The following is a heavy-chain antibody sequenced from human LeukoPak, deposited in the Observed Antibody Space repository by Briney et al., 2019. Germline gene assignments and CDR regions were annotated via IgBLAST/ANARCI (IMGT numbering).Heavy chain of an antibody. V-gene: IGHV3-15*01. J-gene: IGHJ4*02. CDR2: IKSKTDGETT. Sequence: GGSLRLSCVDSGFTFTNSWMSWVRQAPGKGLEWIGRIKSKTDGETTNYAEPVRGRFTISRDDSKSAVYLQMNSLKIEDTAVYYCTTDLGTYYHGSQRLIPIDYWGQGTLVTVSS. CDR3: TTDLGTYYHGSQRLIPIDY. CDR1: GFTFTNSW. D-gene: IGHD3-10*01.